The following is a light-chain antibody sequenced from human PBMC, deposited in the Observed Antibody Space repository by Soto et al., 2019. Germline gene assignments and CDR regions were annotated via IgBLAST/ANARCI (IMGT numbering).Light chain of an antibody. Sequence: EIVLTQSPATMSLSPGEGATLSCRASESVGSTYVAWYQQKPGQAPRLLIYAASTRANGISDRSSGSGSGTDFTLVISRLDPDDFAVYYCQHNGRSFGQGTRLEIK. CDR2: AAS. V-gene: IGKV3-20*01. CDR3: QHNGRS. J-gene: IGKJ5*01. CDR1: ESVGSTY.